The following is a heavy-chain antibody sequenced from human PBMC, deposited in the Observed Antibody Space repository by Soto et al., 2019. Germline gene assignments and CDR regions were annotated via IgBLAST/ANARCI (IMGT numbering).Heavy chain of an antibody. CDR1: GYTFTSYA. V-gene: IGHV1-3*01. J-gene: IGHJ4*02. Sequence: ASVKVSCKASGYTFTSYAMHWVRQAPGQRLEWMGWINAGNGNTKYSQKFQGRVTITRDTSASTAYMELSSLRSEDTAVYYCARQPRILTGYSGHFDYWGQGTLVTV. CDR2: INAGNGNT. CDR3: ARQPRILTGYSGHFDY. D-gene: IGHD3-9*01.